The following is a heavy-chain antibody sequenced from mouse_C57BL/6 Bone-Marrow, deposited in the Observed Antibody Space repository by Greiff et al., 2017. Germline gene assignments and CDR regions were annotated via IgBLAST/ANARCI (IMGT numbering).Heavy chain of an antibody. J-gene: IGHJ3*01. CDR3: ARREGAWFAY. CDR2: INPNNGGT. CDR1: GYTFTDYN. Sequence: VQLQQSGPELVKPGASVKIPCKASGYTFTDYNMDWVKQSHGKSLEWIGDINPNNGGTIYNQKFKGKATLTVDKSSSTAYMEIRSLTSEDTAVYYCARREGAWFAYWGQGTLVTVSA. V-gene: IGHV1-18*01.